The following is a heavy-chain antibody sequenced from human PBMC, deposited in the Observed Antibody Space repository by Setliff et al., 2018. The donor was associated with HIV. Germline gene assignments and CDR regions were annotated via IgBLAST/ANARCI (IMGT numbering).Heavy chain of an antibody. Sequence: SVKVSCKASGGTFSSYVISWVRQVPGQGLEWMGGIIPFFATANYAQNFQGRVTITADESTSTAYMELSSLRSEDTAVYYCARGGVYYYDSSGWSMDYWGQGTLVPVSS. CDR1: GGTFSSYV. J-gene: IGHJ4*02. D-gene: IGHD3-22*01. V-gene: IGHV1-69*13. CDR3: ARGGVYYYDSSGWSMDY. CDR2: IIPFFATA.